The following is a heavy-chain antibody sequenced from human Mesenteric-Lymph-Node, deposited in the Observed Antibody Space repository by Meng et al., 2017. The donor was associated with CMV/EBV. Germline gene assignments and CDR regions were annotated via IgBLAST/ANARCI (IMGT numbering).Heavy chain of an antibody. Sequence: GGSLRLSCAASGFTFSSYAMHWVRQAPGKGLEWLALIFHDGSIDLYADSVKGRFTISRDTSQNTVYLQMNSLRVEDTALYYCSREANSPDYWGQGTLVTVSS. CDR3: SREANSPDY. V-gene: IGHV3-30-3*01. CDR1: GFTFSSYA. D-gene: IGHD2-21*01. J-gene: IGHJ4*02. CDR2: IFHDGSID.